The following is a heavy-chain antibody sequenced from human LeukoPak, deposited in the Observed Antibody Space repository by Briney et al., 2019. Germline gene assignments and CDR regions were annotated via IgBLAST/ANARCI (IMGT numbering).Heavy chain of an antibody. D-gene: IGHD5-18*01. CDR2: ISSSGIYI. Sequence: GGSLRLSCAASGFTFSSYNMNWVRQAPGKGLEWVSSISSSGIYIYYPDSVKGRFTISRDNAKNSLFLQINSLRAEDTAVYYCARGTRGYTYDPPLDYWGQGTLVTVSS. CDR3: ARGTRGYTYDPPLDY. CDR1: GFTFSSYN. V-gene: IGHV3-21*01. J-gene: IGHJ4*02.